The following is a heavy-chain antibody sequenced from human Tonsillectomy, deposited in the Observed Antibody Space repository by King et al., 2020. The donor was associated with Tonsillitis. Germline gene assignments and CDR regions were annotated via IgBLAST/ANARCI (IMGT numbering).Heavy chain of an antibody. J-gene: IGHJ4*02. CDR1: GFTFSSYG. V-gene: IGHV3-30*18. CDR3: AKDLYYYDSSGYLDY. Sequence: VQLVESGGGVVQPGRSLRLSCAASGFTFSSYGMHWVRQAPGKGLEWVTVISYDGSDEYYADSVKGRLTISRDNSKNTLYLQMNSLRAEDTAVYYCAKDLYYYDSSGYLDYWGQGPLVTVSS. CDR2: ISYDGSDE. D-gene: IGHD3-22*01.